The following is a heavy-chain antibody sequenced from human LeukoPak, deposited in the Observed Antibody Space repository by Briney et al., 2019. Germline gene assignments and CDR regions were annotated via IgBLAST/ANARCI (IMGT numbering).Heavy chain of an antibody. J-gene: IGHJ4*02. V-gene: IGHV4-34*01. CDR3: ARETLELYYFDY. D-gene: IGHD1-26*01. CDR1: GGSFSGYY. CDR2: INHTGST. Sequence: SETLSLTCAVYGGSFSGYYWSWIRQPPGKGLEWIGEINHTGSTNYNPSLKSRVTISVDTSKNQFSLKLSSVTAADTAVYYCARETLELYYFDYWGQGTLVTVSS.